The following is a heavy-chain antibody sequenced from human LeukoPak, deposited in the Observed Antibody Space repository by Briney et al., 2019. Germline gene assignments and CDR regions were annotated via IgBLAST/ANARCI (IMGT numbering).Heavy chain of an antibody. D-gene: IGHD3-9*01. V-gene: IGHV3-30*03. CDR3: ARDVGDDILIGLIAAPFDY. CDR2: ISYDGSNK. Sequence: GGSLRLSCAASGFTFSSYSMNWVRQAPGKGLEWVAVISYDGSNKYYADSVKGRFTISRDNSKNTLYLQMNSLRAEDTAVYYCARDVGDDILIGLIAAPFDYWGQGTPVTVSS. CDR1: GFTFSSYS. J-gene: IGHJ4*02.